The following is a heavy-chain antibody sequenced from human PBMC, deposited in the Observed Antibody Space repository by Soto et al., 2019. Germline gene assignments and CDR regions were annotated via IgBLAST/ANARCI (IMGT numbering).Heavy chain of an antibody. CDR2: IDPSDSQT. CDR1: GYSFAGYW. J-gene: IGHJ4*02. V-gene: IGHV5-10-1*01. Sequence: PGESLKISCKGSGYSFAGYWITWVRQKPGKGLEWVGRIDPSDSQTCYSPSFRGHVTISVTKSITTVFLQWSSLRASDTAMYYCARQIYDSDTGPNFQYYFDSWGQGTPVTVSS. D-gene: IGHD3-22*01. CDR3: ARQIYDSDTGPNFQYYFDS.